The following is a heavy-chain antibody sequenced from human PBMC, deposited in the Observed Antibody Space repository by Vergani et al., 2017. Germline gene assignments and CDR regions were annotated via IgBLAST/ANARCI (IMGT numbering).Heavy chain of an antibody. CDR3: TRHWAVVAANNWFDP. CDR1: GGSIRTSIGYY. D-gene: IGHD2-15*01. Sequence: QVQLQESGPGLVKPSETLSLTCTVSGGSIRTSIGYYWTWIRQPAGKTLEWIGEIFSSGTTNYNPSFKNRVTMSVDTSKNQFSLKLSSVTAADTAVYYCTRHWAVVAANNWFDPWGQGTLVTVSS. V-gene: IGHV4-61*02. CDR2: IFSSGTT. J-gene: IGHJ5*02.